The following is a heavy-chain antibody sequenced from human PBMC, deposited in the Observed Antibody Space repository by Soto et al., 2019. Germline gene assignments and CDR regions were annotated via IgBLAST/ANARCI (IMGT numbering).Heavy chain of an antibody. CDR3: AKDGGWELLGAEYFQH. CDR2: ISGSGGST. Sequence: GGSLRLSCAASGFTFSSYAMSWVRRAPGKGLEWVSAISGSGGSTYYADSVKGRFTISRDNSKNTLYLQMNSLRAEDTAVYYCAKDGGWELLGAEYFQHWGQGTLVTVSS. J-gene: IGHJ1*01. D-gene: IGHD1-26*01. V-gene: IGHV3-23*01. CDR1: GFTFSSYA.